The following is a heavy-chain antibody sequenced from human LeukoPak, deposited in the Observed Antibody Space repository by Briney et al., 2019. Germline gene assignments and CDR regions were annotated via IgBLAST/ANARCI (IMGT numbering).Heavy chain of an antibody. D-gene: IGHD2-15*01. Sequence: SETLSLTCTVSGGSISSYYWSWIRQPPGKGLEWIGYIYYSGSTNYNPSLKSRVTISVDTSKNQFSLKLSSVTAADTAVYYCASSGYCSGGSCYGSLVLDYWGQGTLVTVSS. V-gene: IGHV4-59*08. J-gene: IGHJ4*02. CDR1: GGSISSYY. CDR3: ASSGYCSGGSCYGSLVLDY. CDR2: IYYSGST.